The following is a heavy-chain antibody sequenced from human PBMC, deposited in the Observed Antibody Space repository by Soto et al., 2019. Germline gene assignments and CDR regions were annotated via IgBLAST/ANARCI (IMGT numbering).Heavy chain of an antibody. J-gene: IGHJ6*02. CDR1: GYNFTSYV. V-gene: IGHV1-3*01. CDR3: AASPSFWQNYYYGAMDV. Sequence: ASVKVSCKASGYNFTSYVMHWVRKAPGQMLEWMGWINAGNGNTKYSQKFQGRVTITRDLSTNTIYMDLSGLRSEDTAVYYCAASPSFWQNYYYGAMDVWGQGTTVTVSS. CDR2: INAGNGNT.